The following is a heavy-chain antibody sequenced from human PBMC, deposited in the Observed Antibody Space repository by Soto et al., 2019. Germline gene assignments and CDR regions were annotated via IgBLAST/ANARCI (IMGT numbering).Heavy chain of an antibody. Sequence: PGGSLRLSCAASGFTFSSYAMSWVRQAPGKGLQWVSAISGSGGSTYYADSVKGRFTISRDNSKNTLYLQMNSLRAEDTAVYYCAKDIVATTRAYYYYGMDVRGQRTTVTVSS. CDR2: ISGSGGST. CDR3: AKDIVATTRAYYYYGMDV. V-gene: IGHV3-23*01. D-gene: IGHD5-12*01. J-gene: IGHJ6*02. CDR1: GFTFSSYA.